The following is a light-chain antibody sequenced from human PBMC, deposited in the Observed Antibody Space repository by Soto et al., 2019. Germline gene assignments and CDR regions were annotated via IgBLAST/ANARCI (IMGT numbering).Light chain of an antibody. CDR2: DAS. J-gene: IGKJ3*01. Sequence: ETVLTQSPATLSLSPGDRATLSCRASQSVSRSLAWYQQRPGQAPRLLIFDASHRATGIPARFSGSGSETDFTLTISSLESEDFAVYYCQQRSNWPLTFGPGTKVDIK. V-gene: IGKV3-11*01. CDR1: QSVSRS. CDR3: QQRSNWPLT.